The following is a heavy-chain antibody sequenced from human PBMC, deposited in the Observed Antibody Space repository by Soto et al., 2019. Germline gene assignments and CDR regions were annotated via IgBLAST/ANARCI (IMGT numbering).Heavy chain of an antibody. CDR3: ARAYGDYVFDY. V-gene: IGHV4-30-2*01. Sequence: PSETLSLTCAVSGGSISSGGYSWSWIRQPPGKGLEWIGYMYHSGSTYYNPSLKSRVTISVDTSKNQFSLKLSSVTAADTAVYYCARAYGDYVFDYWGQGTLVTVSS. J-gene: IGHJ4*02. D-gene: IGHD4-17*01. CDR2: MYHSGST. CDR1: GGSISSGGYS.